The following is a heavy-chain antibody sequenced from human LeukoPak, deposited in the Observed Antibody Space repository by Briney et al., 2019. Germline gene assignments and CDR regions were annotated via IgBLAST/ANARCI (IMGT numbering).Heavy chain of an antibody. J-gene: IGHJ3*02. V-gene: IGHV3-7*03. CDR1: GFTFSSYE. CDR2: INQDGSQK. D-gene: IGHD3-10*01. CDR3: ARGSSRSFDI. Sequence: QPGGSLRLSCAASGFTFSSYEMNWVRQAPGKGLEWVASINQDGSQKYYVESLKGRFTISRDNAKNSHYLQMNSLRAEDTAVYYCARGSSRSFDIWGLGTMVTVSS.